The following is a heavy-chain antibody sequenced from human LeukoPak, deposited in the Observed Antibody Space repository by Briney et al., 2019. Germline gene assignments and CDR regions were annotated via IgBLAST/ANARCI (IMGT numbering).Heavy chain of an antibody. J-gene: IGHJ3*02. CDR1: DYSISSGYY. CDR2: IYDSGRT. CDR3: ACDSVARVTGSSWAPDAFDI. V-gene: IGHV4-38-2*01. Sequence: SETLSLTCAVSDYSISSGYYWGGIRQPPGKGEEWIGTIYDSGRTYYKQSLKSRVTISIDTSKNKFYMKLSTVTSADTALYYCACDSVARVTGSSWAPDAFDIWGQGTMFTVSS. D-gene: IGHD6-13*01.